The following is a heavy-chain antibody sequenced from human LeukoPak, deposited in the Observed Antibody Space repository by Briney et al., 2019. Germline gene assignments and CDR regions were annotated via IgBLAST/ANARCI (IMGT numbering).Heavy chain of an antibody. Sequence: PSETLSLTCIVSGGSISSNNYYWGWIRQPPGKGLEWIGSIYYSGSTYYNPSLKSRVTISVDTSKNQFSLKLSSANATDTAVYYCATRIAVAGNYFDYFGQGNPVTVSS. CDR3: ATRIAVAGNYFDY. CDR2: IYYSGST. V-gene: IGHV4-39*01. CDR1: GGSISSNNYY. D-gene: IGHD6-19*01. J-gene: IGHJ4*02.